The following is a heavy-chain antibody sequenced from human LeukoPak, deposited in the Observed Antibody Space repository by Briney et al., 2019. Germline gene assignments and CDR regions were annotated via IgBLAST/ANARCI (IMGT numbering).Heavy chain of an antibody. Sequence: PGGSLRLSCAASGCTFSSYWMSWVRQAPGKGLEWVANIKQDGSEKYYVDSVKGRFTISRDNAKNSLYLQMNSLRAEDTAVYYCARDCATRIQLWNYYGMDVWGQGTTVTVSS. V-gene: IGHV3-7*05. CDR2: IKQDGSEK. CDR1: GCTFSSYW. D-gene: IGHD5-18*01. CDR3: ARDCATRIQLWNYYGMDV. J-gene: IGHJ6*02.